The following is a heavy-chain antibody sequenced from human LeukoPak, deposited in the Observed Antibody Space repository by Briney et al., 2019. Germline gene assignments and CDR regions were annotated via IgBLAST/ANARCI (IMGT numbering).Heavy chain of an antibody. Sequence: ASVKVSCKASGYTFTSYAMNWVRQAPGQGLEWMGWINTNTGNPTYAQGFTGRFVFSLDTSVSTAYLHISSLKAEDTAVYYCASPRDIRDGFQPDYWGQGTLVTVSS. CDR3: ASPRDIRDGFQPDY. J-gene: IGHJ4*02. D-gene: IGHD5-24*01. CDR1: GYTFTSYA. V-gene: IGHV7-4-1*02. CDR2: INTNTGNP.